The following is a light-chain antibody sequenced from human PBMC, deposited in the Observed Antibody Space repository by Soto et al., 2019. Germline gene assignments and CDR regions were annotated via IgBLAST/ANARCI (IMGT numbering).Light chain of an antibody. CDR2: NNS. J-gene: IGLJ2*01. CDR3: AAWDGSLKGVV. V-gene: IGLV1-44*01. CDR1: SSNIGGKT. Sequence: QSVLTQPPSASGTPGQRVTLSCSGSSSNIGGKTVNCYQQFQATAPKLLMYNNSHGPSAAPARFSGSKSGTSASLAISGLQSEDADDYYCAAWDGSLKGVVFGGGTKLTVL.